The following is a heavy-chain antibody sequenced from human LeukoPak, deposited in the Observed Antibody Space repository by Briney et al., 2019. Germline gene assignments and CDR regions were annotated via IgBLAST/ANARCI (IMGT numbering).Heavy chain of an antibody. V-gene: IGHV3-23*01. Sequence: GGSLRLSCAASGFTFSNYAMSWVRQAPGNGLEWVSTIDYSGGSTYYTDYVKGPFTTSRDNSKNTLYMQMNSLRAEDTAIYYGAKVPYCDDGSGRPPCMDVRGQGATVADS. J-gene: IGHJ6*02. D-gene: IGHD3-10*01. CDR2: IDYSGGST. CDR3: AKVPYCDDGSGRPPCMDV. CDR1: GFTFSNYA.